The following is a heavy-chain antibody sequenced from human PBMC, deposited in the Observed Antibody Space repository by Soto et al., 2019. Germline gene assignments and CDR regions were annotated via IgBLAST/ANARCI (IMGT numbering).Heavy chain of an antibody. CDR1: GGSITNYY. V-gene: IGHV4-59*08. CDR2: IQYNGYS. Sequence: QVQLQESGQGLVKPSETRSLTCTVSGGSITNYYCSWFRQPPGKGLEWIGYIQYNGYSAYNLSLKRRVTMSMDTSKTQFSLMLESVTATDTAVYYCARHGFGSLHGLVDVWGQGTTVIVSS. J-gene: IGHJ6*02. CDR3: ARHGFGSLHGLVDV. D-gene: IGHD3-10*01.